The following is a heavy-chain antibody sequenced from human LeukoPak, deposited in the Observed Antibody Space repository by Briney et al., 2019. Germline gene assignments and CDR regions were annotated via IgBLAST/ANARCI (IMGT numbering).Heavy chain of an antibody. CDR1: GFTFSSYS. V-gene: IGHV3-21*01. CDR2: ISSSSSYI. J-gene: IGHJ6*03. D-gene: IGHD2-21*01. Sequence: GGSPRLSWAASGFTFSSYSMNWVRQAPGKGLEWVSSISSSSSYIYYADSVKGRFTISRDNAKNSLYLQMYSLRAEDTAVYYCARELFPPHYYMDVWGKGTTVTVSS. CDR3: ARELFPPHYYMDV.